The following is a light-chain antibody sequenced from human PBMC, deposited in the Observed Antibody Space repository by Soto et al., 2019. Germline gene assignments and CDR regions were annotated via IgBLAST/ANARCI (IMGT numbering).Light chain of an antibody. V-gene: IGKV3-15*01. J-gene: IGKJ1*01. CDR1: QRVRSK. Sequence: EIVVTQSPATLSVSPGERATLSCRASQRVRSKLAGYQHIPGQAPRHLIYGATTRVAGIPTMFRGSESGTEFTLTVGSLQSEDVAGYYCLHYYGCPMTFGQGTKVEIE. CDR3: LHYYGCPMT. CDR2: GAT.